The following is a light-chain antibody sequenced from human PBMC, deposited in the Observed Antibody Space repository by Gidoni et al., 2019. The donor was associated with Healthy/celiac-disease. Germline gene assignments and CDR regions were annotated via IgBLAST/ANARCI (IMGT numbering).Light chain of an antibody. CDR1: QDISNY. CDR2: DAS. CDR3: QQYDNLPLT. V-gene: IGKV1-33*01. J-gene: IGKJ4*01. Sequence: DIPMTQSPSSLSASVGDRVTITCQASQDISNYLNWYQQKPGKAHKLLIYDASNLETGVPEKFSGSGSGTDFTFTISSLQPEDIATYYCQQYDNLPLTFGGGTKVEIK.